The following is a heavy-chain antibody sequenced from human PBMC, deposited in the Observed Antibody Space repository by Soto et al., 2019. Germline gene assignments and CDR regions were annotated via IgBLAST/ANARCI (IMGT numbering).Heavy chain of an antibody. V-gene: IGHV4-4*07. J-gene: IGHJ6*02. D-gene: IGHD3-22*01. CDR3: AREGGYFDSSGSGVYHYYGVDV. Sequence: SETLSLTCTVSCGPISPYYWSWIRQPAGKGLEWIGRIYCTGSTNYNPPLKSRVSMSLDTARNQISLKVKSVTAADTAVYYCAREGGYFDSSGSGVYHYYGVDVWGRGTTVTVSS. CDR1: CGPISPYY. CDR2: IYCTGST.